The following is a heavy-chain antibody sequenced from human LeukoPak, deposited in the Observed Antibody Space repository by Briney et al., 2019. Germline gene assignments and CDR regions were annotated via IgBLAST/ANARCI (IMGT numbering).Heavy chain of an antibody. CDR2: IYYSGST. D-gene: IGHD5-18*01. V-gene: IGHV4-61*05. Sequence: PSETLSLTCTVSGGSISSSTYNWGWIRQPPGKGLGWIGYIYYSGSTNYNPSLKGRVTISVETSKNRFSLKLSSVTAADTAVYYCARSLISGYRYYYYYMDVWGKGTTVTVSS. CDR3: ARSLISGYRYYYYYMDV. J-gene: IGHJ6*03. CDR1: GGSISSSTYN.